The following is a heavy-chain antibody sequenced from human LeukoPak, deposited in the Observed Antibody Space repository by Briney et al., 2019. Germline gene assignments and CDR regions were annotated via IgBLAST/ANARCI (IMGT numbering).Heavy chain of an antibody. CDR1: GFTFSSYG. V-gene: IGHV3-30*02. J-gene: IGHJ4*02. Sequence: PGGSLRLSCAASGFTFSSYGMHWVRQAPGKGLEWVAFIRYDGSYKYYADSVKGRFTTSRDSSKNTLYLQMNSLRAEDTAVYYCARDSPEWELPFPLDYWGQGTLVTVSS. CDR3: ARDSPEWELPFPLDY. CDR2: IRYDGSYK. D-gene: IGHD1-26*01.